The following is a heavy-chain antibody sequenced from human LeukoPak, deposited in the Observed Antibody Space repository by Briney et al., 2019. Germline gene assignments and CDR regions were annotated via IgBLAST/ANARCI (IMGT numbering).Heavy chain of an antibody. CDR2: INTNTGNP. V-gene: IGHV7-4-1*02. J-gene: IGHJ4*02. CDR3: ARVAPNTVTNGFDY. D-gene: IGHD4-17*01. Sequence: ASVKVSCKASGYTFINYAMNWVRQAPGQGLEWMGWINTNTGNPMYAQGFTGRFVFSLDTSVSTAYLQISSLKAEDTAVYYCARVAPNTVTNGFDYWGQGTLATVSS. CDR1: GYTFINYA.